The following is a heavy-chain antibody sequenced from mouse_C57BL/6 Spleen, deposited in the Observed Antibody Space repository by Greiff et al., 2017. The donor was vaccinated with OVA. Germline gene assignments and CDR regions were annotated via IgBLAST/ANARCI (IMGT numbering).Heavy chain of an antibody. CDR3: TRCLDSSGPFAY. V-gene: IGHV5-9-1*02. J-gene: IGHJ3*01. Sequence: EVQLVESGAGLVKPGGSLKLSCAASGFTFSSYAMSWVRQTPEKRLEWVAYISSGGDYIYYADTVKGRFTISRDNARNTLYLQMSSLKSEDTAMYYCTRCLDSSGPFAYWGQGTLVTVSA. D-gene: IGHD3-2*02. CDR2: ISSGGDYI. CDR1: GFTFSSYA.